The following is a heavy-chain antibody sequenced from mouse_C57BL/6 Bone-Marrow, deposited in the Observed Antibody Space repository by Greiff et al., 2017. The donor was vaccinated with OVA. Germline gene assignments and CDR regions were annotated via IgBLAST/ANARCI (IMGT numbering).Heavy chain of an antibody. CDR1: GFTFSSYA. CDR3: ARGGVTTVVATDFDY. CDR2: ISDGGSYT. D-gene: IGHD1-1*01. V-gene: IGHV5-4*01. Sequence: EVQGVESGGGLVKPGGSLKLSCAASGFTFSSYAMSWVRQTPEKRLEWVATISDGGSYTYYPDNVQGRFTISRDNAKNNLYLQMSHLKSEDTAMYYCARGGVTTVVATDFDYWGQGTTLTVSS. J-gene: IGHJ2*01.